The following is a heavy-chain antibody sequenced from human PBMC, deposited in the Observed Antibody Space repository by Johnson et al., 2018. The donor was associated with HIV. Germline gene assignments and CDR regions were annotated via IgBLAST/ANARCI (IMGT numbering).Heavy chain of an antibody. Sequence: EQLVVSGGGLVQPGGSLRLSCAASGFTVNSNYINWVRQAPGKGLECVSGIYSGGRTYYADSVECRFTISRDNSKNTLYLQMNSLRAEDTAVYYWARDPFMAGLYAFDILGQGTMVTVSS. D-gene: IGHD3/OR15-3a*01. J-gene: IGHJ3*02. CDR3: ARDPFMAGLYAFDI. CDR1: GFTVNSNY. V-gene: IGHV3-66*01. CDR2: IYSGGRT.